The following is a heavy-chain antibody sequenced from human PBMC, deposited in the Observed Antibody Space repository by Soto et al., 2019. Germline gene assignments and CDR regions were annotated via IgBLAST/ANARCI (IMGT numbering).Heavy chain of an antibody. D-gene: IGHD3-10*01. CDR3: AKKALDYGSGRSGNWFDP. CDR2: ISYDGSNI. J-gene: IGHJ5*02. Sequence: PGGSLRLSCAASGFTFSTYWMHWVRQAPGKGLEWVAAISYDGSNIYYADSVKGRFTISRDNSKNTLYLQMNSLRDEDTAVYYCAKKALDYGSGRSGNWFDPWGQGTLVTVSS. CDR1: GFTFSTYW. V-gene: IGHV3-30*18.